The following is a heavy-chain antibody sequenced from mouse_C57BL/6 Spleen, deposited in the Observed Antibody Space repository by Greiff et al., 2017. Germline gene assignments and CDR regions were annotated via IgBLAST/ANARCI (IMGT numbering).Heavy chain of an antibody. CDR2: ISSGGSYT. V-gene: IGHV5-6*01. J-gene: IGHJ4*01. Sequence: DVHLVESGGDLVKPGGSLKLSCAASGFTFSSYGMSWVRQTPDKRLEWVATISSGGSYTYYPDSVKGRFTISRDNAKNTLYLQMSSLKSEDTAMYYCARHDYDSRMDYWGQGTSVTVSS. D-gene: IGHD2-13*01. CDR3: ARHDYDSRMDY. CDR1: GFTFSSYG.